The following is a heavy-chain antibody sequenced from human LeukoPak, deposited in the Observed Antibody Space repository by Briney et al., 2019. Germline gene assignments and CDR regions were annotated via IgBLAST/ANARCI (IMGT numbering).Heavy chain of an antibody. J-gene: IGHJ4*02. CDR3: ARGKNGSFDH. D-gene: IGHD3-10*01. CDR2: VSSTGGDK. Sequence: PGGSLRLSCTGSGVTFEDYYLSWIRQAPGKGLEWISYVSSTGGDKFYADPVKGRFTISRDNARNSLYMEMNDLIAEETAFYDCARGKNGSFDHGGQGLWSSSPQ. CDR1: GVTFEDYY. V-gene: IGHV3-11*01.